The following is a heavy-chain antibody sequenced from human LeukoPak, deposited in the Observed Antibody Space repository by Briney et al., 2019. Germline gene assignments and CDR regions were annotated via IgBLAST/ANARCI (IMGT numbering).Heavy chain of an antibody. CDR3: VKPFYYVGSGYSPHFDY. CDR2: LSSNGGRR. D-gene: IGHD3-22*01. Sequence: GGSLRLFCSASGFXFSKYAMHWVRQAPGKGLEYVSALSSNGGRRFYADSVKGRFTISRDNSKNTLYLQMSSLRPDDTAVYYCVKPFYYVGSGYSPHFDYWGQGTLVTVSS. CDR1: GFXFSKYA. V-gene: IGHV3-64D*06. J-gene: IGHJ4*02.